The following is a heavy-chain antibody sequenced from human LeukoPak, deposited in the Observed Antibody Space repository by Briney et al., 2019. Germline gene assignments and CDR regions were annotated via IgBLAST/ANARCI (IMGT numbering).Heavy chain of an antibody. CDR2: IYYSGST. Sequence: SETLSLTCTVSGGSISSSSYYWGWIRQPPGKGLEWIGSIYYSGSTYYNPSLKSRVTISVDTSKNQFSLKLSSVTAADTAVYYCARSQSSGWYLDWFDPWGQGTLVTVSS. D-gene: IGHD6-19*01. CDR1: GGSISSSSYY. V-gene: IGHV4-39*07. J-gene: IGHJ5*02. CDR3: ARSQSSGWYLDWFDP.